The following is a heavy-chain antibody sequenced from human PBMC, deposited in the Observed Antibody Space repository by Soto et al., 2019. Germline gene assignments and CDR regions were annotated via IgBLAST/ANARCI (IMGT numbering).Heavy chain of an antibody. J-gene: IGHJ2*01. V-gene: IGHV1-69*12. CDR3: AQTLGSAVAGPGRFDL. CDR1: GGTFSRYA. Sequence: QVQLVQSGAEVKKPGSSVKVSCKASGGTFSRYAISWVRQAPGQGLEWMGGITPMFGAANYAQKVQGRVTITADESTSTGHMELRGLRSEDTAVYYCAQTLGSAVAGPGRFDLWGRGTLVTVSS. CDR2: ITPMFGAA. D-gene: IGHD6-19*01.